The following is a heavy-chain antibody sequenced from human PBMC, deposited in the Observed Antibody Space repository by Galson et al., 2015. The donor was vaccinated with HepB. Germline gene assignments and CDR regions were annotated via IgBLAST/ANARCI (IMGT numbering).Heavy chain of an antibody. D-gene: IGHD6-19*01. J-gene: IGHJ6*02. Sequence: SATLSLTCTVSGGSIRSSTHYWGWIRQPPGKGLEWIGTIYFSGSTYYNPSLTSRVTISVDTSKNQFSLKLSSVTAADTAVYYCARHIMGAQWLRGGELVDVWGQGTTVTVSS. CDR2: IYFSGST. V-gene: IGHV4-39*01. CDR1: GGSIRSSTHY. CDR3: ARHIMGAQWLRGGELVDV.